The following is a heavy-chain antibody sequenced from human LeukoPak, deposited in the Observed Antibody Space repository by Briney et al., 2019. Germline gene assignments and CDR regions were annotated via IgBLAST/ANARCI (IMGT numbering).Heavy chain of an antibody. D-gene: IGHD6-13*01. J-gene: IGHJ4*02. Sequence: GESLKISCQGSGYSFTSYWIGWVRQMPGKGLEWMGIIYPGDSDTRYSPSFQGQVTISADKSISTASLQWSSLKASDTAMYYCARHGSSSWYYFDYWGQGTLVTVSS. V-gene: IGHV5-51*01. CDR1: GYSFTSYW. CDR3: ARHGSSSWYYFDY. CDR2: IYPGDSDT.